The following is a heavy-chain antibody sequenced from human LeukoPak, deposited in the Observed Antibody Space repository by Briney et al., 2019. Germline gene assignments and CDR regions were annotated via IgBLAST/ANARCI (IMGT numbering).Heavy chain of an antibody. V-gene: IGHV3-30*09. CDR1: GFTFDAYV. J-gene: IGHJ4*02. D-gene: IGHD6-13*01. Sequence: GGSLRLSCAASGFTFDAYVLHWVRQAPGKGLEWVAVISYDGIIKYYADSVKGRFVISRDNALNSLYLQMNSLRAEDTAIYYCARSIPYGTTWYGRSDYWGQGTLVTVTS. CDR2: ISYDGIIK. CDR3: ARSIPYGTTWYGRSDY.